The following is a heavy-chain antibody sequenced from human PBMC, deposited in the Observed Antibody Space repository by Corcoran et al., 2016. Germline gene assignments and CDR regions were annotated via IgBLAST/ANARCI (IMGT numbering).Heavy chain of an antibody. V-gene: IGHV3-48*02. CDR2: ISSSSSTI. J-gene: IGHJ5*02. Sequence: EVQLVESGGGLVQPGGSLRLSCAASGFNFSSYSMNWVRQAPGKELEWVSYISSSSSTIYYADSVKGRFTISRDNAKNSLYLQMNSLRDEDTAVYYCARGRYCSSTSCYGVAWFDPWGQGTLVTVSS. CDR3: ARGRYCSSTSCYGVAWFDP. D-gene: IGHD2-2*01. CDR1: GFNFSSYS.